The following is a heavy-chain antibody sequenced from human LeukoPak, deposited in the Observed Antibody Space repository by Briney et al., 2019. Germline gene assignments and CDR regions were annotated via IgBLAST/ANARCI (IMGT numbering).Heavy chain of an antibody. CDR3: AKRGVVIRVFLVGFHKEAYYFDS. D-gene: IGHD3-10*01. CDR1: GVTLSNYG. J-gene: IGHJ4*02. CDR2: LSGSGGGT. V-gene: IGHV3-23*01. Sequence: GGSLRLSCAVSGVTLSNYGMSWVRQAPGKGLEWGAGLSGSGGGTNYADSVQGRFTISRDTPKNTLYLQMTRLRAEHTAVYFCAKRGVVIRVFLVGFHKEAYYFDSWGQGALVTVSS.